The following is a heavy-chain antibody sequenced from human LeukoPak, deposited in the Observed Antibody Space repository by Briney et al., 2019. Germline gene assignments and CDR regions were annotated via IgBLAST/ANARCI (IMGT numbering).Heavy chain of an antibody. Sequence: AASVKVSCKASGYSFIGYYIHWVRQAPGQGLEWMGWINPNSGGANYAQKFQGRVTMTRDTSISTVYMELTRLRSDDTAMYYCAKSTKWGSISDGFDIWGQGTMVTVAS. CDR1: GYSFIGYY. CDR3: AKSTKWGSISDGFDI. CDR2: INPNSGGA. D-gene: IGHD7-27*01. J-gene: IGHJ3*02. V-gene: IGHV1-2*02.